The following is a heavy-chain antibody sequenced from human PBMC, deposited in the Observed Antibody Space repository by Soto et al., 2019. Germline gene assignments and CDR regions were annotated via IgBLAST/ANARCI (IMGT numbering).Heavy chain of an antibody. Sequence: ASVKVSCKAPRYTFSSYDINRFRQATGQGLEWMGWMNPSSGNTGYAQRFQGRVSMTWNTSITTGYMELSSLRSEDTAVYYCARSIVVVTALDYWGQGTLVTVSS. V-gene: IGHV1-8*01. CDR2: MNPSSGNT. CDR1: RYTFSSYD. CDR3: ARSIVVVTALDY. D-gene: IGHD2-21*02. J-gene: IGHJ4*02.